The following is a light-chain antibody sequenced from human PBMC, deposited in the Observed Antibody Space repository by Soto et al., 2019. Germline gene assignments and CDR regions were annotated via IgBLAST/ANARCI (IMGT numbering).Light chain of an antibody. CDR1: QSVSSSY. V-gene: IGKV3-20*01. CDR2: GAS. Sequence: EIGLTQSPGTLSLSPGERATLSCRASQSVSSSYLDWYQQKPGQAPRLLIYGASSRATGIPDRFSGSGSGTDFTLTISRLEPEDFAVYYCQQYCSSPPYTFGPGTKVDIK. J-gene: IGKJ3*01. CDR3: QQYCSSPPYT.